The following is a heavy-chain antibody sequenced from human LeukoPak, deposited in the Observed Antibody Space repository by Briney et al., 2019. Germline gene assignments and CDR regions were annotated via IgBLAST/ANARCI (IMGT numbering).Heavy chain of an antibody. CDR3: ARRYYGVVNS. D-gene: IGHD4-17*01. CDR2: ISGSGGTT. V-gene: IGHV3-23*01. CDR1: GFTFSNYA. Sequence: GGSLRLSCVASGFTFSNYAMSWVRQAPRKGLEWVSAISGSGGTTFYADSVKGRFTISRDNSKNTLSLQMNSLRAEDTAVYYCARRYYGVVNSWGQGTLVTVSS. J-gene: IGHJ5*02.